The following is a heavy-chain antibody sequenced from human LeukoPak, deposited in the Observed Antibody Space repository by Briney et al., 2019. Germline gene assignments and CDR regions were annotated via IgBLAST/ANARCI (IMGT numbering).Heavy chain of an antibody. CDR3: ASVRRGFGESSKYYSYYYMHV. J-gene: IGHJ6*03. CDR1: GGSISGYY. D-gene: IGHD3-10*01. Sequence: SETLSLTCTVSGGSISGYYWSWVRQPPGKGLEWIGNIYYSGSTYYNPSLKSRVTISVDTSNNQFSLKLSAVTAADTAVYYCASVRRGFGESSKYYSYYYMHVWGNGTTVTIAS. V-gene: IGHV4-59*04. CDR2: IYYSGST.